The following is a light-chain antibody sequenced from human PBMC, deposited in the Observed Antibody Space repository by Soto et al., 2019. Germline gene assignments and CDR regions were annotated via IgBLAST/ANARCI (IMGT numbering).Light chain of an antibody. CDR3: QQSSSPPLT. J-gene: IGKJ4*01. Sequence: DIQMTQSPSSLSASLGDRVTITCRASQSISSYLHWYQQKPGKAPKLLIYTASTLQSGVPSRFSGSGSGTDFTLTISSLQLEDFATYYCQQSSSPPLTFGGGTNVEIK. V-gene: IGKV1-39*01. CDR1: QSISSY. CDR2: TAS.